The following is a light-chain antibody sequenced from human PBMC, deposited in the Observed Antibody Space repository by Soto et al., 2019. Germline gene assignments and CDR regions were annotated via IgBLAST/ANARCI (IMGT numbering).Light chain of an antibody. Sequence: IQMTQSPSSLSASVGDRVTMTCRASQSIGSYVNWYQEKPGEAPKVLIFAASSLPSGVPSRFSGSGSGTDFTLTISSLQPEDFATYYCQQSYSTAWTFGQGTKVDIK. CDR1: QSIGSY. CDR2: AAS. CDR3: QQSYSTAWT. J-gene: IGKJ1*01. V-gene: IGKV1-39*01.